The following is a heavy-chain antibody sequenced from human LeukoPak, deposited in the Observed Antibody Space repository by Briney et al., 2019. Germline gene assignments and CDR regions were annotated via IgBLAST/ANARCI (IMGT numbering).Heavy chain of an antibody. D-gene: IGHD3-3*01. CDR1: GSSISSGGYS. CDR2: IYYSGST. Sequence: PSETLSLTCTVSGSSISSGGYSWSWIRQHPGKGLEWIGYIYYSGSTYYNPSLKSRVTISVDTSKNQFSLKLSSVTAADTAVYYCASQEITIFGPYGMDVWGQGTTVTVS. J-gene: IGHJ6*02. V-gene: IGHV4-31*03. CDR3: ASQEITIFGPYGMDV.